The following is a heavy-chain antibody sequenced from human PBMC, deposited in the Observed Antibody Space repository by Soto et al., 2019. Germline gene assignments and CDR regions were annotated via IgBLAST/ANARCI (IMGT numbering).Heavy chain of an antibody. CDR1: AFTFSTYA. J-gene: IGHJ4*02. Sequence: GGSLRLSCAASAFTFSTYAMSWVRQAPGKGLEWVSAVSGSGSSTNYADSVKGRFTISRDNSKNTLYLQMNSLRAEDTAVYYCAKCGIPRGYSGYVFDNWGQGTLVTVSS. D-gene: IGHD5-12*01. V-gene: IGHV3-23*01. CDR2: VSGSGSST. CDR3: AKCGIPRGYSGYVFDN.